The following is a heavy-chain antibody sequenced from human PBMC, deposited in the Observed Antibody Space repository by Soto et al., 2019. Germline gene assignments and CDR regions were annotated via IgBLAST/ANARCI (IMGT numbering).Heavy chain of an antibody. CDR3: VRIRYQLPSSVLWLDP. CDR1: GGSFSEYY. CDR2: INHVGGT. D-gene: IGHD3-16*01. Sequence: SETLSLTCAVYGGSFSEYYWNWIRQPGWRGLEWIGEINHVGGTNYNPSLKSRVTMSVDTSQNQFSLRLISVTAADTAMYFCVRIRYQLPSSVLWLDPWGQGTQVTVSS. J-gene: IGHJ5*02. V-gene: IGHV4-34*01.